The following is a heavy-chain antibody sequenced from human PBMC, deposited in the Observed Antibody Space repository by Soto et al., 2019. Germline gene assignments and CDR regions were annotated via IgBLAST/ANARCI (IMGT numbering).Heavy chain of an antibody. CDR3: AREESTTSCYRCVEQPSAYYYDMDV. D-gene: IGHD2-2*01. CDR1: GFTFSSYW. J-gene: IGHJ6*03. Sequence: GGSLRLSCAASGFTFSSYWMSWVRQAPGKGLEWVANIKQDGSEKYYVDSVKGRFTISRDNAKNTLYLQMNSLRAEDTTEYYCAREESTTSCYRCVEQPSAYYYDMDVWGKGTTVTVSS. V-gene: IGHV3-7*01. CDR2: IKQDGSEK.